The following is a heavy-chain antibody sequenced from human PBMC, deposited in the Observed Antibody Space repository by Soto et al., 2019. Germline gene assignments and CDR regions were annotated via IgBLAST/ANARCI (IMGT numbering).Heavy chain of an antibody. J-gene: IGHJ4*02. CDR3: AGGNPSGEPRAPFDY. CDR2: ISWNSGSI. V-gene: IGHV3-9*01. D-gene: IGHD1-26*01. CDR1: GFTFDDYA. Sequence: GGSLRLSCAASGFTFDDYAMHWVRQAPGKGLEWVSDISWNSGSIGYADSVKGRFTISRDNAKNSLYLQMNSLRAEDTALYYCAGGNPSGEPRAPFDYWGQGT.